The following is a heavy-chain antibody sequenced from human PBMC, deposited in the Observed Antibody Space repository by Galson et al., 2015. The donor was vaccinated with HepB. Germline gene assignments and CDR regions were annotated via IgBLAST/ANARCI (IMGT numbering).Heavy chain of an antibody. J-gene: IGHJ2*01. D-gene: IGHD3-3*01. CDR2: IRSSGDTT. V-gene: IGHV3-23*01. CDR3: ARDLESDADWNFDL. CDR1: GFMFSSYV. Sequence: SLRLSCAASGFMFSSYVMGWVRQAPGKGLEWVSAIRSSGDTTHYADSVKGRFTISRDNSRSTLFLQMNSLGVEDTAVYYRARDLESDADWNFDLWGRGTLVTVSS.